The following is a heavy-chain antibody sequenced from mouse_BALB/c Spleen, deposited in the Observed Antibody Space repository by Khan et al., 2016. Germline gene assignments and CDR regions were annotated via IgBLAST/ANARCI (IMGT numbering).Heavy chain of an antibody. D-gene: IGHD3-3*01. V-gene: IGHV9-3-1*01. CDR2: INTYTGEP. Sequence: QIQLVQSGPEMKKPGETVKISCKASGYSFTNYGMNWVKQAPGKGLKWMGWINTYTGEPTYADDFKGRFAFSLESSASTAYLQINNLKTEDTATYFCARRQLRLPFDFWGQGTTLTVSS. CDR1: GYSFTNYG. CDR3: ARRQLRLPFDF. J-gene: IGHJ2*01.